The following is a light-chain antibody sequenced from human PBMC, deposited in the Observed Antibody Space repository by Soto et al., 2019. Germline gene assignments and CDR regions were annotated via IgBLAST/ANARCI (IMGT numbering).Light chain of an antibody. CDR3: QQLLSYPIT. J-gene: IGKJ5*01. CDR1: QGSSSY. CDR2: AAS. V-gene: IGKV1-9*01. Sequence: IHLTQSPSYLRGSVGDRVTISCRASQGSSSYLAWYQQKPGKAAKLLIYAASTLQSGVPSRFSGSGSGTDFTLTISSLQPEDFATYYCQQLLSYPITFGQGTHWIL.